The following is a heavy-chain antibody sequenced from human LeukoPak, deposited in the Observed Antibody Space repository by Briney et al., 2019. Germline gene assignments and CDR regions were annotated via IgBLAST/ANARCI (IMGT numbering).Heavy chain of an antibody. CDR3: ARTTRIFFPTSGFDY. CDR2: ISYDGSNK. Sequence: GSLRLSCAASGFTFSSYAMHWVRQAPGKGLEWVAVISYDGSNKYYADSVKGRFTISRDNSKNTLYLQMNSLRVEDTAVYYCARTTRIFFPTSGFDYWGQGTLVTVSS. D-gene: IGHD2-15*01. J-gene: IGHJ4*02. CDR1: GFTFSSYA. V-gene: IGHV3-30-3*01.